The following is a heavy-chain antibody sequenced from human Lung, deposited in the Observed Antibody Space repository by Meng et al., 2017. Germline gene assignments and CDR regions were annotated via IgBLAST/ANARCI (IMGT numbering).Heavy chain of an antibody. CDR2: INHSGST. CDR1: GGSFSDYY. V-gene: IGHV4-34*01. D-gene: IGHD4-11*01. J-gene: IGHJ4*02. CDR3: ARGPTTMAHDFDY. Sequence: QGQLQQGGAGLLNAAETLSLTCVVSGGSFSDYYWSWIRQPPGKGLEWIGEINHSGSTNYNPSLESRATISVDTSQNNLSLKLSSVTAADSAVYYCARGPTTMAHDFDYWGQGTLVTVSS.